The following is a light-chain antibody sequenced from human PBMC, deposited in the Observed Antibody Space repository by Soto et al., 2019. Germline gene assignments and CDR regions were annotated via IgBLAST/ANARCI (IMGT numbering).Light chain of an antibody. CDR2: DAS. Sequence: EIVVTQSPATLSVSPGERATLSCRASQSVSNNLAWYQQKPGQPPRLLIYDASTRATGLPARFSGSGSETEFTLTITSLQSEDFAVYYCQQYNNWPPAWPFGQGTKVDIK. CDR3: QQYNNWPPAWP. V-gene: IGKV3-15*01. CDR1: QSVSNN. J-gene: IGKJ1*01.